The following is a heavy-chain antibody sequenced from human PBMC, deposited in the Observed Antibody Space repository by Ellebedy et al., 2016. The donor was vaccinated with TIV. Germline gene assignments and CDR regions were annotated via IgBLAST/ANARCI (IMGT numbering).Heavy chain of an antibody. J-gene: IGHJ5*02. CDR1: GFTFSSYA. Sequence: PGGSLRLSCAASGFTFSSYAMHWIRQAPGKGLEWVSYITSSSSYTKYADSVKGRFTISRDNAKNSLYLQMNSLRAEDTAVYYCASPSGAMAWGQGTLVTVSS. CDR3: ASPSGAMA. V-gene: IGHV3-21*05. D-gene: IGHD5-24*01. CDR2: ITSSSSYT.